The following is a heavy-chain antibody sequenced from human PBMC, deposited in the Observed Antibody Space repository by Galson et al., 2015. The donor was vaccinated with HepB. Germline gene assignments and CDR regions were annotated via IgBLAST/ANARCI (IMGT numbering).Heavy chain of an antibody. Sequence: SVKVSCKASGGTFSSYAISWVRQAPGQGLEWMGGIIPIFGTANYAQKFQGRVTITADESTSTAYMELSSLRSEDTAVYYCARVTYYYDSSGYRRYDAFDIWGQGTMVTVSS. V-gene: IGHV1-69*13. CDR2: IIPIFGTA. D-gene: IGHD3-22*01. J-gene: IGHJ3*02. CDR1: GGTFSSYA. CDR3: ARVTYYYDSSGYRRYDAFDI.